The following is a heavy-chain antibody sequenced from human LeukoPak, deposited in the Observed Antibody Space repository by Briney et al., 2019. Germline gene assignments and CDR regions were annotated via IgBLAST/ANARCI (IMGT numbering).Heavy chain of an antibody. CDR2: VSNSGSR. J-gene: IGHJ4*02. CDR3: ARLRYDILTGCFDY. CDR1: GGSISSSSYY. V-gene: IGHV4-39*01. Sequence: SETLSLTCTVSGGSISSSSYYWGWIRQPPGKGLEWIGSVSNSGSRHYNPSLKSRVTIFEDTSKNQFSLKLSSVTAADTAVYYCARLRYDILTGCFDYWGQGTLVTVSS. D-gene: IGHD3-9*01.